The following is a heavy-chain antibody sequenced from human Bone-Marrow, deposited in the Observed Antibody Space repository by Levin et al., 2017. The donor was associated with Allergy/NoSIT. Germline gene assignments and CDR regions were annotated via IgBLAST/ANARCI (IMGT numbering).Heavy chain of an antibody. J-gene: IGHJ4*02. D-gene: IGHD4-17*01. CDR1: GFSFTTYG. V-gene: IGHV3-48*02. CDR3: TRDEDGDYDFDH. CDR2: ISGNGRTM. Sequence: PGGSLRLSCAASGFSFTTYGMNWVRQAPGKGLEWLSYISGNGRTMSYADSVKGRFTISRDNARNSLYLQMNSLRDEDTAVYYCTRDEDGDYDFDHWGQGTLVTVSS.